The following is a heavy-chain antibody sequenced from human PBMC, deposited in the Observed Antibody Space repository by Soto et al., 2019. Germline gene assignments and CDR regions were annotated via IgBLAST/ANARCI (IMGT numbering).Heavy chain of an antibody. D-gene: IGHD1-1*01. J-gene: IGHJ4*02. V-gene: IGHV2-5*02. CDR3: AHRDVYNFFRY. CDR2: IYWDDDK. Sequence: QITLKESGPTLVKPKQTLTLTCTFSGFSLSTSGVGVGWIRQPPGKALEWLALIYWDDDKRYRPSLKSRLTITKDTSKNQVVLTMTNMDPVDTATYDCAHRDVYNFFRYWGQGTLVTVSS. CDR1: GFSLSTSGVG.